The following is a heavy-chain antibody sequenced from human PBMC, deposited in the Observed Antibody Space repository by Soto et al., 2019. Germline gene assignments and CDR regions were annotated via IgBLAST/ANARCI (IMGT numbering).Heavy chain of an antibody. CDR3: ARVHTTMIVVL. Sequence: SETLSLTCTVSGGSISSYYWSWIRQPPGKGLEWIGYIYYSGSTNYNPSLKSRVTISVDTSKNQFSLNLSSVTPADTAVYYCARVHTTMIVVLWGQVTLITVSS. D-gene: IGHD3-22*01. J-gene: IGHJ4*02. CDR1: GGSISSYY. CDR2: IYYSGST. V-gene: IGHV4-59*08.